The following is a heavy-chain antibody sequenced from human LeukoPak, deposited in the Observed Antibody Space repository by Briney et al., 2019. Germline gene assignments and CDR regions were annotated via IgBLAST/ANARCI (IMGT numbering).Heavy chain of an antibody. CDR2: ILASGSPT. J-gene: IGHJ4*02. V-gene: IGHV3-23*01. D-gene: IGHD2-8*01. Sequence: GGSLRLSCVASGFTFSDYPMNWVRQAPGKGLQWVANILASGSPTYYADSVKGRFIISRDNSKNTVYLQMNSLRVEDTAIYYCAKDLRPDGVDNFDHWGQGILVTVSS. CDR1: GFTFSDYP. CDR3: AKDLRPDGVDNFDH.